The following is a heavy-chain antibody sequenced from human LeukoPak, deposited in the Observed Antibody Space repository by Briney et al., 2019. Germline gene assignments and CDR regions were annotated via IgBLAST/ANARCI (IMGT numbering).Heavy chain of an antibody. CDR3: AREGSDILTGYPYGFDI. D-gene: IGHD3-9*01. CDR1: RFIFSSYS. V-gene: IGHV3-21*01. CDR2: ISSSSNYI. Sequence: PGGSLRLSCAASRFIFSSYSMNWVRQAPGKGLEWVSSISSSSNYIYYADSVKGRFTISRDNAKNSLYLQMNSLRAEDTAVYYCAREGSDILTGYPYGFDIWGQGTMVTASS. J-gene: IGHJ3*02.